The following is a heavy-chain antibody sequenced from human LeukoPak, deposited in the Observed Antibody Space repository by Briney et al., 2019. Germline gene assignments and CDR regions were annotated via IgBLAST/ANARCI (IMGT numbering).Heavy chain of an antibody. CDR3: ASATYYYGSGSYLRDY. CDR2: INHSGST. CDR1: GGSFSGYY. D-gene: IGHD3-10*01. V-gene: IGHV4-34*01. Sequence: SETLSLTCAVYGGSFSGYYWSWIRQPPGKGLEWIGEINHSGSTNYNPSLKSRVTISVDTSKNQFSLKLSSVTAADTAVYYCASATYYYGSGSYLRDYWGQGTLVTVSS. J-gene: IGHJ4*02.